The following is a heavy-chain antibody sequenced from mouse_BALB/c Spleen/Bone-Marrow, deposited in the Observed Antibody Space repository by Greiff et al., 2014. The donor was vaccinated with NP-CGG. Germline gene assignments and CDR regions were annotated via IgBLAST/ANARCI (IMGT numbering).Heavy chain of an antibody. CDR2: IDPCNGDT. V-gene: IGHV1S135*01. J-gene: IGHJ3*01. CDR1: GYSFTGYN. CDR3: ARGGYDVGTFAY. D-gene: IGHD2-14*01. Sequence: VHVKQSGPELEKPGASVKISCKASGYSFTGYNMNWVKQTNGKSLEWIGNIDPCNGDTRYSQKFKGKATLTVDKSSSTSYMQLKSLTSEDSAVYYCARGGYDVGTFAYWGQGTLVTVSA.